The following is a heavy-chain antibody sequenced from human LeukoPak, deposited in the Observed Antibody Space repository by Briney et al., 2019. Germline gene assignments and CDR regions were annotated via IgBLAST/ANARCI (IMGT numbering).Heavy chain of an antibody. CDR2: INSDGSST. D-gene: IGHD3-22*01. V-gene: IGHV3-74*01. Sequence: GGSLRLSCAASGFTFSSYWMHWVRQAPGKGLVWVSRINSDGSSTSYADSVKGRFTISRDNAKNTLYLQMNSLKTEDTAVYYCTTEDYYDSGLLDYWGQGTLVTVSS. CDR3: TTEDYYDSGLLDY. CDR1: GFTFSSYW. J-gene: IGHJ4*02.